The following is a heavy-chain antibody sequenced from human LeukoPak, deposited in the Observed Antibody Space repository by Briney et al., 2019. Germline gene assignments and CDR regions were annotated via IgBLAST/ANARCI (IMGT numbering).Heavy chain of an antibody. V-gene: IGHV4-39*01. D-gene: IGHD5-18*01. J-gene: IGHJ4*02. CDR2: IYYSGST. CDR3: ASFPVDTALVWWDY. Sequence: PSETLSLTCTVSGGSISSSSYYRGWIRQPPGEGLEWIGSIYYSGSTYYNPSLKSRVTISVDTSKNQFSLKLSSVTAADTAVYYCASFPVDTALVWWDYWGQGTLVTVSS. CDR1: GGSISSSSYY.